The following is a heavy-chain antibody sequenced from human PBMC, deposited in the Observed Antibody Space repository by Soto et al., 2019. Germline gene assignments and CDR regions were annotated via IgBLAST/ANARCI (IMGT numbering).Heavy chain of an antibody. J-gene: IGHJ6*02. CDR1: GASITSYY. D-gene: IGHD2-2*01. Sequence: SETLSLTCNVSGASITSYYWSWIRQPPGKGLEWIGYIYYSGSTNYNSSLKGRATISVDTSKNQCSLRLTSVSAADTAVYYCAREVPLVHGMDVWGPGTTVTVSS. CDR3: AREVPLVHGMDV. CDR2: IYYSGST. V-gene: IGHV4-59*01.